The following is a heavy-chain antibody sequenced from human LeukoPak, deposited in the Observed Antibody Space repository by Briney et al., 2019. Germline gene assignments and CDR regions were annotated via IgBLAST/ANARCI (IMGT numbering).Heavy chain of an antibody. J-gene: IGHJ3*02. CDR2: ISSSGSTI. Sequence: GGSLRLSCAASGFTFSSYEMNWVRQAPGKGLEWVSYISSSGSTIYYADSVKGRFTISRDNAKNSLYLQMNSLRAEDTAVYYCATSCTNGVCYSDDAFDIWGQGTMVTVSS. D-gene: IGHD2-8*01. CDR1: GFTFSSYE. V-gene: IGHV3-48*03. CDR3: ATSCTNGVCYSDDAFDI.